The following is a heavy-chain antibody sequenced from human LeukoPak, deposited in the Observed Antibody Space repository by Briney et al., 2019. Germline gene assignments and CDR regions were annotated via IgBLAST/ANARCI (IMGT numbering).Heavy chain of an antibody. V-gene: IGHV3-48*02. J-gene: IGHJ6*02. CDR1: GFIFSSYS. CDR2: ISSSSSTI. CDR3: ARLGYCSGGSCYESYGMDV. Sequence: GSLRLSCAASGFIFSSYSMNWVRQAPGKGLEWVSYISSSSSTIYYADSVKGRFTISRDNAKNSLYLQMNSLRDEDTAVYYCARLGYCSGGSCYESYGMDVWGQGTTVTVSS. D-gene: IGHD2-15*01.